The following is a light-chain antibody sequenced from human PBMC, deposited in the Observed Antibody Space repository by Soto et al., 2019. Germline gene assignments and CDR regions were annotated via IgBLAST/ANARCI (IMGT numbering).Light chain of an antibody. CDR1: QSIRNN. Sequence: ERVMTQSPATLSMSPGGRATLSCRASQSIRNNLAWYQQKSGQAPRLLIYAASTRATGIPGRFSGSGSGTDFTLTISSLQSEDFAVYYCQQYNDWPWTFGLGTKVEIK. CDR3: QQYNDWPWT. J-gene: IGKJ1*01. V-gene: IGKV3-15*01. CDR2: AAS.